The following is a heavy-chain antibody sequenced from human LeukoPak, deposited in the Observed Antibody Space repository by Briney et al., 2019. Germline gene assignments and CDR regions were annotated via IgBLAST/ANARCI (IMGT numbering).Heavy chain of an antibody. J-gene: IGHJ4*02. D-gene: IGHD5-12*01. CDR2: IYPGDSES. CDR3: ARPLLGSSLGGYGY. CDR1: GYSFTSYW. Sequence: GESLKISCKGSGYSFTSYWIGWVRQMPGKGLEWMGIIYPGDSESRYSPSFQGQVTISADRSISTAYLQWSSLKASDTATYYCARPLLGSSLGGYGYWGQGTLVSVSS. V-gene: IGHV5-51*01.